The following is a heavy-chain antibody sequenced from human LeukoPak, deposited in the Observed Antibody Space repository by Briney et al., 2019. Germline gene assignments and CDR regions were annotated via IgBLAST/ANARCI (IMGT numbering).Heavy chain of an antibody. Sequence: GGSLRLSCSASGFIFSKYAMKWVRQAPGKGLECVSTISNSGSHIYDADSVKGRFTISRDNARNSLFLQMNNLRDGDTAVYYCASDYFQDYYDSSGYLAEAGDYWGQGTLVTVSS. CDR2: ISNSGSHI. CDR3: ASDYFQDYYDSSGYLAEAGDY. J-gene: IGHJ4*02. D-gene: IGHD3-22*01. CDR1: GFIFSKYA. V-gene: IGHV3-21*01.